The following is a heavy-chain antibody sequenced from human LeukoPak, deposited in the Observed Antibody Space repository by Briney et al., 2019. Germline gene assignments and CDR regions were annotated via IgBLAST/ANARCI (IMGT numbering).Heavy chain of an antibody. V-gene: IGHV1-69*04. J-gene: IGHJ4*02. Sequence: GASVTVSCKASGGTFSSYAISWVRQAPGQGLEWMGRIIPILGIANYAQKFQGRVTITADKSTSTAYMELSSLRSEDTAVYYCAKSIAVATGLFDYWGQGTLVTVSS. CDR2: IIPILGIA. CDR3: AKSIAVATGLFDY. D-gene: IGHD6-19*01. CDR1: GGTFSSYA.